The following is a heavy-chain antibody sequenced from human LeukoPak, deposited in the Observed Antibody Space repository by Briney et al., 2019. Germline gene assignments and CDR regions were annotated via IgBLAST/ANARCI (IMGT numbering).Heavy chain of an antibody. V-gene: IGHV4-39*01. CDR3: ARSYSRVDSLLWFGEYRGYYFDY. Sequence: SETLSLTCAVYGGSFSGYYWGWIRQPPGKGLEWIGSIYYSGSTYYNPSLKSRVTISVDTSKNQFSLKLSSVTAADTAVYYCARSYSRVDSLLWFGEYRGYYFDYWGQGTLVTVSS. CDR1: GGSFSGYY. CDR2: IYYSGST. D-gene: IGHD3-10*01. J-gene: IGHJ4*02.